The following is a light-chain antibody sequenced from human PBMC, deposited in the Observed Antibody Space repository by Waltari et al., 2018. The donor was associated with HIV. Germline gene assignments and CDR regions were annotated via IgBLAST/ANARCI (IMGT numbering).Light chain of an antibody. CDR1: RDIKND. CDR3: QNYDSAPVA. J-gene: IGKJ5*01. V-gene: IGKV1-27*01. CDR2: AAS. Sequence: DIQMSQVPSSLSVSVGDRVTITCRASRDIKNDLAWYQQKAGEAPKLLIYAASTLRSGVPSRFRGSGSGTDFTLTISGLQPEDVASYYCQNYDSAPVAFGQGTRLEI.